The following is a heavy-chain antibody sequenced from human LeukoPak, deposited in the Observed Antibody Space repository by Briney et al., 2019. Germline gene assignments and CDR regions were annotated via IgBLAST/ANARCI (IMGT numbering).Heavy chain of an antibody. CDR1: GFTFSSYW. V-gene: IGHV3-7*01. Sequence: PGGSLRLSCAASGFTFSSYWMTWVRQAPGKGLEWVANIKEDGSEMYYVDSVSGRFTISRDNAKNSLFLHMNSLRAEDTAIYYCAKDPVITAAGYFDYWGQGAQATVSS. J-gene: IGHJ4*02. D-gene: IGHD6-13*01. CDR3: AKDPVITAAGYFDY. CDR2: IKEDGSEM.